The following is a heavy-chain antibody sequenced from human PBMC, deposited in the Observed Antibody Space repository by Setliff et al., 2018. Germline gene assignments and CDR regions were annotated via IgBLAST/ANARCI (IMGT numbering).Heavy chain of an antibody. J-gene: IGHJ4*02. CDR3: ARHRPNLPFDA. V-gene: IGHV4-39*01. CDR2: VYYSGDT. CDR1: GGPISNSDYY. Sequence: LSLTCSVSGGPISNSDYYWDWIRQPPGKGLEWIGRVYYSGDTYYIPSLLSRVTISVDTSKNQFSLKLSSVTAADTSVYFCARHRPNLPFDAWGQGALVTVSS. D-gene: IGHD7-27*01.